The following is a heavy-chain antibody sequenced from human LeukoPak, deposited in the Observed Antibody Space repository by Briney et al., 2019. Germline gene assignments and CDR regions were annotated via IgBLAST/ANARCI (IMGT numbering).Heavy chain of an antibody. Sequence: PGGSLRLSCAASGFTFSSYAMSWVRQAPGKGLEWVSAISGSGGSTYYADSVKGRFTISRDNSKNTLYLQMDSLRAEDTAVYYCAKDRGRSSTSPFDYWGQGTLVTVSS. CDR3: AKDRGRSSTSPFDY. D-gene: IGHD2-2*01. CDR1: GFTFSSYA. CDR2: ISGSGGST. J-gene: IGHJ4*02. V-gene: IGHV3-23*01.